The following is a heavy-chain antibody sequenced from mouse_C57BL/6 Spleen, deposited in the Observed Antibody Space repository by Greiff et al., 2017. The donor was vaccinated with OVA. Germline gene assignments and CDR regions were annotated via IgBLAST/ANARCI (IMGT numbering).Heavy chain of an antibody. V-gene: IGHV1-15*01. D-gene: IGHD2-3*01. CDR2: IVPETGGT. CDR1: GYTFTDYE. J-gene: IGHJ3*01. CDR3: TRYDRAWFAY. Sequence: VQLQQSGAELVRPGASVTLSCKASGYTFTDYEMPWVKQTPVHGLEWIGAIVPETGGTAYNQKFKGKAILTADKSSSTAYMKLRNLTSEDSAVYYCTRYDRAWFAYWGQGTLVTVSA.